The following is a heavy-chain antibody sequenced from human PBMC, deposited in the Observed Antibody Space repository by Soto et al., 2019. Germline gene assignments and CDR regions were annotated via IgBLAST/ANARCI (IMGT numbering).Heavy chain of an antibody. CDR2: IYYSGST. J-gene: IGHJ4*02. V-gene: IGHV4-59*01. Sequence: SETLSLTCTVSGGSISSYYWSWIRQPPGKGLEWIGYIYYSGSTNYNPSLKSRVTISVDTSKNQFSLKLSSVTAADTAVYYCARVYPRDYFDYWGQGTLVTISS. CDR3: ARVYPRDYFDY. CDR1: GGSISSYY.